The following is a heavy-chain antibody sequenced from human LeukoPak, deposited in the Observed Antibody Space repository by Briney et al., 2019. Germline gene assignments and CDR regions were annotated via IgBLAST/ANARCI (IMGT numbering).Heavy chain of an antibody. CDR3: ARVDSSGDYPHSYYFDY. J-gene: IGHJ4*02. CDR1: GFTFSSYE. CDR2: ISSSGSTI. V-gene: IGHV3-48*03. Sequence: PGGSLRLSCAASGFTFSSYEMNWVRQAPGKGLEWVSYISSSGSTIYYADSVKGRFTISRDNAKNSLYLQMNSLRAEDTAVYYCARVDSSGDYPHSYYFDYWVQGTPATVSS. D-gene: IGHD3-22*01.